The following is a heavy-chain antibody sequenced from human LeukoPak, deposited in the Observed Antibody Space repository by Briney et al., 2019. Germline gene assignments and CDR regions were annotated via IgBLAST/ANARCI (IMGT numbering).Heavy chain of an antibody. D-gene: IGHD1-7*01. CDR2: ISGDGITT. CDR1: GFTFDDYA. V-gene: IGHV3-43*02. CDR3: AKDDGTTAFWYFDL. J-gene: IGHJ2*01. Sequence: GGSLRLSCAASGFTFDDYAMHWVRQAPGKGLEWVSRISGDGITTYYADPVKGRFTISRDNSKTSLYLQMNSLRTEDTALYYCAKDDGTTAFWYFDLWGRGTLVTVSS.